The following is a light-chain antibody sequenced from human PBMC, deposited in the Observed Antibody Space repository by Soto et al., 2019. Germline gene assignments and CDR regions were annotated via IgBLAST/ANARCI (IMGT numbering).Light chain of an antibody. J-gene: IGLJ1*01. CDR3: SSYRSSSTPVYV. V-gene: IGLV2-14*01. Sequence: QSALTQPASVSGSPEQSIAISCTGTSSDVGGYNYVSWYQQHPGKAPKLMIYDVSNRPSGVSNRFSGSKSGSTASLTISGLQAEDEADYYCSSYRSSSTPVYVFGTGTKLTVL. CDR2: DVS. CDR1: SSDVGGYNY.